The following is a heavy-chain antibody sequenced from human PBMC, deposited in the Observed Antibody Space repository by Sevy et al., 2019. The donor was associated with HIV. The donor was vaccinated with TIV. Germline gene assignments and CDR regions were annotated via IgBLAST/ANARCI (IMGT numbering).Heavy chain of an antibody. CDR1: GFTFSSYW. CDR2: IKQDGSDK. CDR3: ASPGTKGFDP. J-gene: IGHJ5*02. Sequence: GGYLRLSCAASGFTFSSYWMSWVRQAPGKGLEWVASIKQDGSDKYYVDSVKGRFTISRDNAKNSLYLQMNSLRVEDTAVYYCASPGTKGFDPWGQGTLVTVSS. D-gene: IGHD2-8*01. V-gene: IGHV3-7*03.